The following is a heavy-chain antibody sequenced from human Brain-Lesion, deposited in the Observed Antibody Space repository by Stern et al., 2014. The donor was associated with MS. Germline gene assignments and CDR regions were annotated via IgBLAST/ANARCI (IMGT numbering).Heavy chain of an antibody. Sequence: QVQLQESGPGLVKPSQTLSLTCTVSGGSVGSGSYDWSWIRQPAGKGLEWIGRIYTTGSTYYNPSLKSRVSISIDTSKNQFSLTLPSVTAADTAVYYCARDKEDTNMAFRYFDNWGQGTLVTVSS. J-gene: IGHJ4*02. D-gene: IGHD5-18*01. CDR2: IYTTGST. V-gene: IGHV4-61*02. CDR1: GGSVGSGSYD. CDR3: ARDKEDTNMAFRYFDN.